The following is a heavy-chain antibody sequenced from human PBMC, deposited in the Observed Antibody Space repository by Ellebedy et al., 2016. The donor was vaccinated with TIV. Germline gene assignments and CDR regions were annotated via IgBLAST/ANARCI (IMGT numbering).Heavy chain of an antibody. Sequence: AASVKVSCKASGYTFTSYALSWVRQAPGQGLEWMGWINTNTGNPTYAQGFTGRFVFSLDTSVNTAYLQINSLKAEDTAVYYCARRRGASYYLIDFDYWGQGTLVTVSS. CDR1: GYTFTSYA. CDR3: ARRRGASYYLIDFDY. J-gene: IGHJ4*02. V-gene: IGHV7-4-1*02. D-gene: IGHD2-2*01. CDR2: INTNTGNP.